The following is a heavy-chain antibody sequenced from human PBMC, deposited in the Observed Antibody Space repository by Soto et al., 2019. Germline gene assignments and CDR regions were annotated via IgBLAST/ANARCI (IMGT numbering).Heavy chain of an antibody. CDR3: AKGIGPGCSGGSCYSNWFDP. Sequence: GGSLRLSCAASGFTFDDYAMHWVRQAPGKGLEWVSGISWNSGSIGYADSVKGRFTISRDNAKNSLYLQMNSLRAEDTALYYCAKGIGPGCSGGSCYSNWFDPWGQGTLVTVSS. CDR1: GFTFDDYA. V-gene: IGHV3-9*01. CDR2: ISWNSGSI. D-gene: IGHD2-15*01. J-gene: IGHJ5*02.